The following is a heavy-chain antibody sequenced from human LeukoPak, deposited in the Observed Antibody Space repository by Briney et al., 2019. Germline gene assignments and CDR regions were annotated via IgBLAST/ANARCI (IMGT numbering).Heavy chain of an antibody. V-gene: IGHV1-69*13. CDR1: GGTFSSYA. D-gene: IGHD3-9*01. CDR2: IIPIFGTA. Sequence: GASVKVSCKASGGTFSSYAISWVREAPGQGLEWMGGIIPIFGTANYAQKFQGRVTITADESTSTAYMELSRLRSEDTAVYYSARMSDILTGHYPQWFHPWGKEPWSPSPQ. CDR3: ARMSDILTGHYPQWFHP. J-gene: IGHJ5*01.